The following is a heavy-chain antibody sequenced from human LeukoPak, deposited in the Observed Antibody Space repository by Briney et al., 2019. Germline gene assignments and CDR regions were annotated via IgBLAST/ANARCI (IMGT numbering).Heavy chain of an antibody. Sequence: PGGSLRLSCADSGFTFSSYWMHWVRQAPGKGLVWVSLIKSDGTTTGYADSVKGRFTISRDNAKKTLYLQMNSPGAEDTAVYYCARDRSYRPEDWGQGTLVTVSS. CDR1: GFTFSSYW. J-gene: IGHJ4*02. V-gene: IGHV3-74*01. CDR3: ARDRSYRPED. D-gene: IGHD3-16*02. CDR2: IKSDGTTT.